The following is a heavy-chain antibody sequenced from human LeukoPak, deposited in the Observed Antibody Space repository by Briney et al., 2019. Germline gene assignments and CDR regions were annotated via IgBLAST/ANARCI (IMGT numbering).Heavy chain of an antibody. D-gene: IGHD6-25*01. J-gene: IGHJ4*02. Sequence: GGSLRLSCVASGFTFSDAWMSWVRQAPGKGLEWVGRIKSKIDGGTKDYGAPGKGRFPISRDDSRKTLYMQSNSLKTEDTAVYYCTTRRQDGCWGQGTLVTVS. CDR2: IKSKIDGGTK. CDR3: TTRRQDGC. V-gene: IGHV3-15*01. CDR1: GFTFSDAW.